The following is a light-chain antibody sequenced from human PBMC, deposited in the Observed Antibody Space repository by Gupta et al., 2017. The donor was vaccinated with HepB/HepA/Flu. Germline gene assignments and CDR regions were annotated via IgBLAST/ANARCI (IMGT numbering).Light chain of an antibody. CDR2: CAS. J-gene: IGKJ2*03. CDR1: QSVSST. CDR3: QQYNNWPHGS. Sequence: EIVMTQSPPTLSESLGARAHLHCRASQSVSSTLAWYQQKPGKAPRLLIYCASTMATGIPALFSGCGSGTEFTLTISSLQSEDFAVYSCQQYNNWPHGSFGQGTKLEIK. V-gene: IGKV3-15*01.